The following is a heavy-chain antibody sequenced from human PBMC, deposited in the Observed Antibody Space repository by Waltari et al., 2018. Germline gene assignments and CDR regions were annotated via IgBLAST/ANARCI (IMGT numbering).Heavy chain of an antibody. CDR2: IHRGGRP. V-gene: IGHV4-4*02. J-gene: IGHJ4*02. CDR3: AIIVDSTPRENY. D-gene: IGHD2-21*01. Sequence: QVQLQESGPGLVKPSGTLSLTRAVSGDSISSPDWWLWVRQSPGKGLEWIGEIHRGGRPNYNPSLKSRVTISLDKPKNQFSLKLNSVTAADTAVYYCAIIVDSTPRENYWGQGTLVTVSS. CDR1: GDSISSPDW.